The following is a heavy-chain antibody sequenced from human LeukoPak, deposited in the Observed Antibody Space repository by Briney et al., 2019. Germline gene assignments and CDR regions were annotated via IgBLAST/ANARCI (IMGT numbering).Heavy chain of an antibody. CDR1: GFTFSSYS. V-gene: IGHV3-48*04. Sequence: QPGGSLRLSCAASGFTFSSYSMNWVRQAPGKGLEWVSYISSSSSTIYYADSVKGRFTISRDNAKNSLYLQMNSLRAEDTAVYYCARDRAWLRGILDYWGQGTLVTVSS. CDR3: ARDRAWLRGILDY. D-gene: IGHD5-12*01. CDR2: ISSSSSTI. J-gene: IGHJ4*02.